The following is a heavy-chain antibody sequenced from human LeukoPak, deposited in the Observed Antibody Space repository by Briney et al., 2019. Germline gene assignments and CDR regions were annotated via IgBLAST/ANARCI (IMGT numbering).Heavy chain of an antibody. CDR1: GFTFSDHY. Sequence: GGSLRLSCAASGFTFSDHYMDWVRQAPGKGLEWVVRTRNKANSYTTEYAASVKGRFTISRDDSKNSLYLQMNSLKTEDTAVYYCARVRIIGTSYYFDSWGQGTLVTVSS. J-gene: IGHJ4*02. V-gene: IGHV3-72*01. D-gene: IGHD1-20*01. CDR3: ARVRIIGTSYYFDS. CDR2: TRNKANSYTT.